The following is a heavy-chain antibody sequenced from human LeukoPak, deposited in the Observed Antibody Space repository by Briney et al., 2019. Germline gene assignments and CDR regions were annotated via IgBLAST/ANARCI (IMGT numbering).Heavy chain of an antibody. CDR2: IYYSGTT. CDR1: GGSISSSPYY. V-gene: IGHV4-39*07. CDR3: AKGAGGFSYYNWFDP. Sequence: SETLSLTCTVSGGSISSSPYYWGWLRQPPGKGLEWIGSIYYSGTTHYNPSLESRVTISVDTSKNQFSLKLASVTAADTAIYYCAKGAGGFSYYNWFDPWGQGTLVTVSS. J-gene: IGHJ5*02. D-gene: IGHD5-18*01.